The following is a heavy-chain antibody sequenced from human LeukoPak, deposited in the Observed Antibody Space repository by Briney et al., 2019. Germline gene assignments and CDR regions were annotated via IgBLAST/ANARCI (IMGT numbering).Heavy chain of an antibody. D-gene: IGHD3-22*01. Sequence: PGGSLRLSCAASGFTFSNYAMNWVRQAPGKGLEWVSGISGSGGSTYYADSVKGRFTISRDNSKNTLYLQMNSLRAEDTAVYYCAKDTLIVVVNTPYYFDYWGQGTLVTVSS. CDR1: GFTFSNYA. J-gene: IGHJ4*02. V-gene: IGHV3-23*01. CDR3: AKDTLIVVVNTPYYFDY. CDR2: ISGSGGST.